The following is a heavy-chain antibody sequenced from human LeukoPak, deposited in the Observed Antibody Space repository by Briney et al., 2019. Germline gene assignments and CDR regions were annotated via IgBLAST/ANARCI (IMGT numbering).Heavy chain of an antibody. V-gene: IGHV1-2*04. CDR3: AREGFVPQYYYYGMDV. CDR2: INPNSGGT. CDR1: GYTFTGYY. D-gene: IGHD3-16*01. Sequence: ASVKVSCKASGYTFTGYYMHWVRQAPGQGLEWMGWINPNSGGTNYAQKFQGWVTTTRDTSISTAYMELSRLRSDDTAVYYCAREGFVPQYYYYGMDVWGQGTTVTVSS. J-gene: IGHJ6*02.